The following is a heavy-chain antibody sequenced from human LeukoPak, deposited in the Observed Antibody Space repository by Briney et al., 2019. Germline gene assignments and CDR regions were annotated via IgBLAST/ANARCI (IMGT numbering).Heavy chain of an antibody. D-gene: IGHD2-8*01. CDR1: GFTFRSYA. CDR3: ARVSTGVCDY. CDR2: IKQDGSEK. Sequence: PGGSLRLPCAASGFTFRSYAMSWVRQAPGKGVEWVANIKQDGSEKYYVDSVKGRFTISRDNAKNSLYLQMNSLRAEDTAVYYCARVSTGVCDYWGQGTLVTVSS. J-gene: IGHJ4*02. V-gene: IGHV3-7*03.